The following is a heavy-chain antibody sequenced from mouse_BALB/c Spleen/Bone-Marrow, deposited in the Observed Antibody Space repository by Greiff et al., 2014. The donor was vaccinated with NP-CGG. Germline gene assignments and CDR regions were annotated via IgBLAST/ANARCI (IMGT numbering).Heavy chain of an antibody. CDR3: TREREGDGYYDFDY. CDR2: IWAGGAT. D-gene: IGHD2-3*01. J-gene: IGHJ2*01. V-gene: IGHV2-9*02. CDR1: GFSLASYG. Sequence: QVHVKQSGPGLVAPSQSLTITCTVSGFSLASYGIHWVRQPPGKGLEWLGVIWAGGATSYNSALMSRLSISKDNSKSQVFLKMNSLQIDDTAMFYCTREREGDGYYDFDYWGQGTIFTVSS.